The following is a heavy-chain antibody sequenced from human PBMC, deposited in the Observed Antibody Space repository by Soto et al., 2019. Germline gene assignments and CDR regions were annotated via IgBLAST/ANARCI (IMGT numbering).Heavy chain of an antibody. CDR1: GFTFSCHA. Sequence: EVQLLESGGGWVQPGGSLRLSCAASGFTFSCHAMNWVRQAPGKGLEWVSYISSSSTIFYADSVQGRFTISRDNAENSLFLQMNSLRDEDTAVYYCTRQMYPHSNAWDWGQGTLVTVSS. J-gene: IGHJ4*02. CDR3: TRQMYPHSNAWD. D-gene: IGHD3-16*01. V-gene: IGHV3-48*02. CDR2: ISSSSTI.